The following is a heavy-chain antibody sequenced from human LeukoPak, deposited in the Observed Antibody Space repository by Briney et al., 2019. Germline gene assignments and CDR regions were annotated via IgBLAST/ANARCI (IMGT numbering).Heavy chain of an antibody. CDR3: ARSPGDTYYYDSSGYYNSYYFDY. J-gene: IGHJ4*02. CDR1: GFTFSSYG. V-gene: IGHV3-33*08. CDR2: IWYDGSNK. D-gene: IGHD3-22*01. Sequence: GGSLRLSCSASGFTFSSYGMHWVRQAPGKGLEWVAVIWYDGSNKYYADSVKGRFTISRDNSKNTLYLQMNSLRAEDTAVYYCARSPGDTYYYDSSGYYNSYYFDYWGQGTLVTVSS.